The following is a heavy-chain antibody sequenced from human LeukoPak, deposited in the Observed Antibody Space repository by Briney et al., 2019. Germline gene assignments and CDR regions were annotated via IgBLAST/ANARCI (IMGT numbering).Heavy chain of an antibody. CDR1: GYTFTSYY. CDR3: AREYSSSLNLHWFDP. CDR2: INPSGGST. D-gene: IGHD6-13*01. V-gene: IGHV1-46*01. Sequence: ASVKVSCKASGYTFTSYYMHWVRQAPGQGLEWMGIINPSGGSTSYPQKFQGRVTMTRDTSTSTVYMELSSLRSEDTAVYYCAREYSSSLNLHWFDPWGQGTLVTVSS. J-gene: IGHJ5*02.